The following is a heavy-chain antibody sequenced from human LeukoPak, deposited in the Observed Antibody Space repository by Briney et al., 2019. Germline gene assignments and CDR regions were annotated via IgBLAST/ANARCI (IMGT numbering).Heavy chain of an antibody. Sequence: GGSLRLSCAASGFTFSDYYTSWIRQAPGKGLEWVSYISTSGSHPNYADSVKGRFTISRDNAKNSLYLQMNSLRAEDTAVYYCARAAPVGYYDFWSGYYRGERNDAFDIWGQGTMVTVSS. V-gene: IGHV3-11*06. J-gene: IGHJ3*02. D-gene: IGHD3-3*01. CDR2: ISTSGSHP. CDR1: GFTFSDYY. CDR3: ARAAPVGYYDFWSGYYRGERNDAFDI.